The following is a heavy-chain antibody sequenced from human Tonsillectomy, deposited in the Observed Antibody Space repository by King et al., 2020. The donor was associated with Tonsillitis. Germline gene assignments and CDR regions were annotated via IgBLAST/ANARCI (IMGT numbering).Heavy chain of an antibody. J-gene: IGHJ6*02. CDR3: ARDLGTYYYDSSGYKYYYYGMDV. V-gene: IGHV3-21*01. D-gene: IGHD3-22*01. CDR1: GFTFSSYS. CDR2: ISSSSSYI. Sequence: EVQLVESGGGLVKPGGSLRLSCAASGFTFSSYSMNWVRQAPGKGLEWVSSISSSSSYIYYADAVKGRFTISRDNAKNSLYLQMNSLRAEDTAVYYCARDLGTYYYDSSGYKYYYYGMDVWGQGTTVTVSS.